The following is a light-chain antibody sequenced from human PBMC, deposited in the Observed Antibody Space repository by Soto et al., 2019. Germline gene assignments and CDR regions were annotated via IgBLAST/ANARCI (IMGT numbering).Light chain of an antibody. J-gene: IGKJ2*01. Sequence: EIVLTQSPGTLSLSPGEGATLPCRASQSVSSSYLAWYQQKPGQAPRLLIYGVSGRATGIPDRFSGSGSGTDFTLTISRLEPEDFAVYYCRQYGTSPSTFGQGTKLEIK. CDR2: GVS. V-gene: IGKV3-20*01. CDR3: RQYGTSPST. CDR1: QSVSSSY.